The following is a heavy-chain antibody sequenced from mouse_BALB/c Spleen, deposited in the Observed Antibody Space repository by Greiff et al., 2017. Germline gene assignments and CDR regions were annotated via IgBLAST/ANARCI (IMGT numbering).Heavy chain of an antibody. V-gene: IGHV1-74*01. CDR1: GYSFTSYW. CDR3: AARARVSYFDY. J-gene: IGHJ2*01. Sequence: QVQLQQSGPQLVRPGASVKISCKASGYSFTSYWMHWVKQRPGQGLEWIGMIDPSDSETRLNQKFKDKATLTVDKSSSTAYMQLSSPTSEDSAVYYCAARARVSYFDYWGQGTTLTVSS. D-gene: IGHD3-1*01. CDR2: IDPSDSET.